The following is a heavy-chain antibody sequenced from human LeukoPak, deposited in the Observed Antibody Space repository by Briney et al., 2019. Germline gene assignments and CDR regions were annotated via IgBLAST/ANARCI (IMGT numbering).Heavy chain of an antibody. CDR3: ARVGGYCTTTSCSYGLDV. Sequence: GASVKVSCKASGYSFTDYYMHWVRQAPGQGLEWMGWINPYSGDTNYAQKFQGRVTMTRDTSISTAYMELSRLSSDDTAVFYCARVGGYCTTTSCSYGLDVWGQGTTVTVSS. V-gene: IGHV1-2*02. CDR1: GYSFTDYY. D-gene: IGHD2-2*01. J-gene: IGHJ6*02. CDR2: INPYSGDT.